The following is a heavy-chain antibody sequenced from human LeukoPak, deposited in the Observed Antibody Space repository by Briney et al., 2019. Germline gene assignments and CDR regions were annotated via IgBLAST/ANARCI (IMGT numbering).Heavy chain of an antibody. J-gene: IGHJ4*02. D-gene: IGHD5-18*01. CDR2: ISSSSSYT. V-gene: IGHV3-21*01. Sequence: GGSLRLSCAASGFIFSTYTMNWVRQAPGKGLEWVSSISSSSSYTYYADSVKGRFTISRDNAKNSLYLQMNSLRAEDTAVYYCARDAGSYGFGIDHWGQGTLVTVSS. CDR3: ARDAGSYGFGIDH. CDR1: GFIFSTYT.